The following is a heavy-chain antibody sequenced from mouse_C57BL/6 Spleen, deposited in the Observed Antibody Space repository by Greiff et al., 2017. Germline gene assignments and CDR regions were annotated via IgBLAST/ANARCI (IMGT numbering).Heavy chain of an antibody. D-gene: IGHD1-1*01. Sequence: QVQLQQSGPELVKPGASVKISCTVSGYAFSSSWMNWVKQRPGKGLEWIGRFYPGDGDTNYNGKFKGKATLTADKSSSTAYMQLSSLTSEDSAVYFCARSGLLFDYWGQGTTLTVSS. V-gene: IGHV1-82*01. CDR3: ARSGLLFDY. CDR1: GYAFSSSW. J-gene: IGHJ2*01. CDR2: FYPGDGDT.